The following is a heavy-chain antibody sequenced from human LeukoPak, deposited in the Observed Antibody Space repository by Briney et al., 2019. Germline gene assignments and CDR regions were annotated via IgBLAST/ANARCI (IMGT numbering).Heavy chain of an antibody. CDR2: INHSGST. V-gene: IGHV4-34*01. CDR1: GGSFSGYY. CDR3: ARRSYGMDV. Sequence: SETLSLTCAIYGGSFSGYYWSWIRQPPGKGLEWIGEINHSGSTNYNPSLKSRVTISVDTSKNQFSLKLSSVTAADTAVYYCARRSYGMDVWGKGTTVTVSS. J-gene: IGHJ6*04.